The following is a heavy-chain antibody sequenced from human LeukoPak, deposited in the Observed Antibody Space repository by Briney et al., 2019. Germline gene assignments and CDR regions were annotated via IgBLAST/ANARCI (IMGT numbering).Heavy chain of an antibody. J-gene: IGHJ3*02. CDR1: GYTFTSYY. Sequence: GASVKVSCKASGYTFTSYYMHWVRQAPGQGLERMGIINPSGGSTSYAQKFQGRVTMTRDTSTSTVYMELSSLRSEDTAVYYCARENGDYDAFDIWGQGTMVTVSS. V-gene: IGHV1-46*01. CDR2: INPSGGST. D-gene: IGHD4-17*01. CDR3: ARENGDYDAFDI.